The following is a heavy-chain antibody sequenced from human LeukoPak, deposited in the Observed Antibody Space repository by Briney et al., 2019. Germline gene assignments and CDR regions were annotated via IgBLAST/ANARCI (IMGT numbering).Heavy chain of an antibody. V-gene: IGHV5-51*01. Sequence: GESLKISCEGSGYSFTNYWIGWVRQMPGRGLEWMGIIYPDDSDTRYSPSFQGQVTISADKSIGTAYLQWSSLKASDTAMYYCAIGGDSSTSCYRCFNYWGQGTLVTVSS. D-gene: IGHD2-2*01. CDR3: AIGGDSSTSCYRCFNY. J-gene: IGHJ4*02. CDR2: IYPDDSDT. CDR1: GYSFTNYW.